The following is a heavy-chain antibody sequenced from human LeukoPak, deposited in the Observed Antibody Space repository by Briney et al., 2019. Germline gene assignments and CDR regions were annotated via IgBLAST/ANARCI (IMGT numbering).Heavy chain of an antibody. CDR2: TTNTGVST. D-gene: IGHD6-19*01. Sequence: GGSLRLPCVASGFTFNSYAMSWVRQAPGKGLEWVSATTNTGVSTFYADSVKGRFTISRDNSKSTLYLQMNSLRAEDTAVYYCAKAFYGYSNGRAVFDYWGQGTLVTVSS. CDR3: AKAFYGYSNGRAVFDY. V-gene: IGHV3-23*01. J-gene: IGHJ4*02. CDR1: GFTFNSYA.